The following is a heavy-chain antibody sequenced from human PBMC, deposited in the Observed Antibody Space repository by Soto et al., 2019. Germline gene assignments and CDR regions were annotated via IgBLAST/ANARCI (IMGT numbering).Heavy chain of an antibody. D-gene: IGHD5-12*01. J-gene: IGHJ4*02. V-gene: IGHV5-51*01. Sequence: GESLKISCKGSGYSFTNYWIGWVRQMPGKGLEWMGIIYPGDSDTRYSRSFQGQVTISADKSISTAYLQWSSLKASDTARYYCARGRDGYKEHFYFDYWGQGTLVTVSS. CDR3: ARGRDGYKEHFYFDY. CDR2: IYPGDSDT. CDR1: GYSFTNYW.